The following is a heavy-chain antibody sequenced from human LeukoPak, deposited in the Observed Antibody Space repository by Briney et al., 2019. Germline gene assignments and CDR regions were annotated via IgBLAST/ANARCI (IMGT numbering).Heavy chain of an antibody. CDR2: ISGSGGST. CDR3: AKALLWFGEFDYYYYGMDV. CDR1: GFTFSSYA. Sequence: PGGSLRLSCAASGFTFSSYAMSWVRQAPGKGLEWVSAISGSGGSTYYADSVKGRFTISRDNSKNTLYLQMNSLRAEDTAVYYCAKALLWFGEFDYYYYGMDVWGQGTTVTVSS. D-gene: IGHD3-10*01. V-gene: IGHV3-23*01. J-gene: IGHJ6*02.